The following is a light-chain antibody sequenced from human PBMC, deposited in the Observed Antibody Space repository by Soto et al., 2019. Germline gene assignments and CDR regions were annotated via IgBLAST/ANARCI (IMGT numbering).Light chain of an antibody. CDR1: QGVSSTY. Sequence: EIVLTQSPGTLSLSPGERATLSCRASQGVSSTYLAWYQQKPGQAPRLLIYDASNRATGIPARFSGSGSGTDFTLTISSLQPEDFAVYYCQQHSNWKRATFGGGTKVDIK. CDR2: DAS. J-gene: IGKJ4*01. CDR3: QQHSNWKRAT. V-gene: IGKV3D-11*01.